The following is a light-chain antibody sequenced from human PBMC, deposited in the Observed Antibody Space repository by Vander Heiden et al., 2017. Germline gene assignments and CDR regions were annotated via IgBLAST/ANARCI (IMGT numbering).Light chain of an antibody. CDR3: AAWDDSLSGRM. Sequence: QSVLTPPPSASGTPGQRVTVSSCGSSTNIGSDYVYWYQQLPGTAPTLLNYKEDQGPSGVPDRFSGSKSGTSASLAISGLRSEDEADYYCAAWDDSLSGRMFGGGTKLTVL. CDR2: KED. J-gene: IGLJ3*02. V-gene: IGLV1-47*01. CDR1: STNIGSDY.